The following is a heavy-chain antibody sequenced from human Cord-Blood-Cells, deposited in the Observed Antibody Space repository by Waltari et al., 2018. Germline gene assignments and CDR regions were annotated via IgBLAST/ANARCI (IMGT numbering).Heavy chain of an antibody. CDR1: GYTFTGYY. V-gene: IGHV1-2*04. J-gene: IGHJ4*02. CDR2: INPNSGGT. CDR3: ARGSYYYDSSGYYYY. Sequence: QVQLVQSGAEVKKPGASVKVSCKASGYTFTGYYMHWVRPDPGQGLEWMGWINPNSGGTNYAKKFQGWVTMTRDTSISTAYMELSRLRSDDTAVYYCARGSYYYDSSGYYYYWGQGTLVTVSS. D-gene: IGHD3-22*01.